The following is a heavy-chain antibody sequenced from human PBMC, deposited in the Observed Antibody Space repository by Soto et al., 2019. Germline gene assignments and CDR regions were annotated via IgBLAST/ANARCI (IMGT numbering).Heavy chain of an antibody. D-gene: IGHD3-10*01. CDR1: GASINSGEYY. J-gene: IGHJ4*02. Sequence: SETLSLTFTVSGASINSGEYYWSVIRQPPGKGLEWIGHIYYSGSTYYNPSLNSRAGISVDSSKSQVSLKLTSVTAADTAVYFCARILMNYYRLDYWGQGAMVPVSS. CDR3: ARILMNYYRLDY. CDR2: IYYSGST. V-gene: IGHV4-30-4*01.